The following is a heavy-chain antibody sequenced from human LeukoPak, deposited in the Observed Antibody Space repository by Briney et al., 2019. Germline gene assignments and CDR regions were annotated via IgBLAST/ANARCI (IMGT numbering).Heavy chain of an antibody. CDR3: ARDPTKTGTTYNY. D-gene: IGHD1-7*01. V-gene: IGHV3-11*04. CDR1: GFTFSDYY. Sequence: PGGSLRLSWAAAGFTFSDYYMSWVSQAPGKGREWGSYISRSGSTIYYAESVKGRFTMYREKTNNSLYLKINSLRAEATAVYYCARDPTKTGTTYNYWGQGTLVTVSS. J-gene: IGHJ4*02. CDR2: ISRSGSTI.